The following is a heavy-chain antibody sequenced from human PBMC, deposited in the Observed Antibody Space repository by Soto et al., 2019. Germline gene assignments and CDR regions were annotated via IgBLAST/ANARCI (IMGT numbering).Heavy chain of an antibody. D-gene: IGHD5-12*01. CDR2: IIPILGIA. Sequence: SVKVSCKASGGTFSSYTISWVRQAPGQGLEWMGRIIPILGIANYAQKFQGRVTITADKSTSTAYMELSSLRSEDTAVYYCATSIVAYQGGAFDIWGQGTMVTVSS. CDR1: GGTFSSYT. J-gene: IGHJ3*02. CDR3: ATSIVAYQGGAFDI. V-gene: IGHV1-69*02.